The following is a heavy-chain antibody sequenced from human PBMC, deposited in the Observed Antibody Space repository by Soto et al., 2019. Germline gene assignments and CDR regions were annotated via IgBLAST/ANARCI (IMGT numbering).Heavy chain of an antibody. Sequence: VAVIWYDGSNKYYADSVKGRFTISRDNSKNTLYLQMNSLRAEDTAVYYCARERWFPQSRDAFDIWGQGTMVTVSS. D-gene: IGHD2-15*01. J-gene: IGHJ3*02. CDR2: IWYDGSNK. CDR3: ARERWFPQSRDAFDI. V-gene: IGHV3-33*01.